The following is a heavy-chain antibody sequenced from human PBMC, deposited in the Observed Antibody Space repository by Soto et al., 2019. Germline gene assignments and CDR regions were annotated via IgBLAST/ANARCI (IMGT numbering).Heavy chain of an antibody. CDR1: GYTFTSYA. J-gene: IGHJ5*02. V-gene: IGHV1-3*01. D-gene: IGHD3-22*01. CDR3: ARGYYDTPNRNNWFDP. CDR2: INAGNGNT. Sequence: QVQLVQSGAEVKKPGASVKVSCKASGYTFTSYAMHWVRQPPGQRLEWMGWINAGNGNTKYSQKFQGRVTITRDTSASTAYMELSSLRSEDTAVYYCARGYYDTPNRNNWFDPWGQGTLVTVSS.